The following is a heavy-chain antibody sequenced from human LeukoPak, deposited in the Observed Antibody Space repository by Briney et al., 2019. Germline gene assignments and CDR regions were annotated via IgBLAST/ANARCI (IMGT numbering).Heavy chain of an antibody. Sequence: PGGSLRLSCAASGFTFSSYGMHWVRQAPGKGLEWVAFIRYDGSNKYYADSVKGRFTISRDNSKNTLYLQMNSLRAEDTAVYYCAKDFTSRYCSSTSCYTESKYYYYMDVWGKGTTVTVSS. CDR3: AKDFTSRYCSSTSCYTESKYYYYMDV. D-gene: IGHD2-2*02. CDR1: GFTFSSYG. CDR2: IRYDGSNK. J-gene: IGHJ6*03. V-gene: IGHV3-30*02.